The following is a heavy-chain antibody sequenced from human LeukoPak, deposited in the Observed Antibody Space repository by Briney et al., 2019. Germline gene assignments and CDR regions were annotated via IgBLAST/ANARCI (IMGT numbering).Heavy chain of an antibody. Sequence: PGGSLRLSCSASGFTFSSYAMHWVRQAPGKGLEWVAVKSYDGSNKYYADSVKGRFTISRDNSKNTLYLQMNSLGAEDTAVYYCARDNLELARFDYWGQGTLVTVSS. CDR2: KSYDGSNK. CDR3: ARDNLELARFDY. J-gene: IGHJ4*02. D-gene: IGHD1-7*01. CDR1: GFTFSSYA. V-gene: IGHV3-30-3*01.